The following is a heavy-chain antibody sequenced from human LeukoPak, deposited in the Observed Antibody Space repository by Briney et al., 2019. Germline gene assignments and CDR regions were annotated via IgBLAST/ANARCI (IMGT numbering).Heavy chain of an antibody. J-gene: IGHJ4*02. CDR2: ISYDGSNK. V-gene: IGHV3-30*04. CDR3: AKAGGGSTSWTLDY. CDR1: GFTFSSYA. Sequence: GGSLRLSCSASGFTFSSYAMHWVRQAPGKGLEWVAVISYDGSNKYYADSVKGRFTISRDNSKNTLYLQMNSLRAEDTAVYYCAKAGGGSTSWTLDYWGQGTLVTVSS. D-gene: IGHD2-2*01.